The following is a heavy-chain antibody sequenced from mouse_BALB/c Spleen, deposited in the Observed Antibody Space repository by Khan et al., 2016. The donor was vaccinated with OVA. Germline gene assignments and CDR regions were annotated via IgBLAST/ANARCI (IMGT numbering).Heavy chain of an antibody. J-gene: IGHJ2*01. D-gene: IGHD1-2*01. Sequence: EVQLQESGPGLVKPSQSLSLTCTVTGYSITSGYGWNWNRQFPGNKLEWMGYIRSSGSTNYNPSLKSRTSITRDKSNNQFSLQMNSVATDDTATYYCARTARIKYWGQGTTLTVSS. CDR2: IRSSGST. V-gene: IGHV3-1*02. CDR1: GYSITSGYG. CDR3: ARTARIKY.